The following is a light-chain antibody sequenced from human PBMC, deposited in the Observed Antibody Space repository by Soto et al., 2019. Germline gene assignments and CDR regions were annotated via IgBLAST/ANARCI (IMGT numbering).Light chain of an antibody. CDR2: DVS. V-gene: IGKV3-15*01. CDR3: QQYCRWPLT. CDR1: QSVTNN. J-gene: IGKJ4*01. Sequence: EIVMTQSPATLSVSPGERATLSCRASQSVTNNLLAWCQQKPGQAPRLLLYDVSTRAAGIPGRFSGSGSGTEFTLTISSLQSADFAIYYCQQYCRWPLTFGGGTKVET.